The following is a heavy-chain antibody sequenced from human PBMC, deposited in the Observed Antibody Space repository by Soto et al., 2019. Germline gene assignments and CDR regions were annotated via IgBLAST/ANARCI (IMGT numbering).Heavy chain of an antibody. CDR2: IRGNGDPP. V-gene: IGHV3-64D*06. J-gene: IGHJ5*02. CDR3: VKSRGGNNFEFFA. Sequence: GGSLRLSCSASGFTFSSYAMHWVRQAPGKGLEYVSGIRGNGDPPFYADSVKGRFTISRDNSKNTLYLQMSSLSADDTAVYYCVKSRGGNNFEFFAWGQGAPVPVSS. CDR1: GFTFSSYA. D-gene: IGHD5-12*01.